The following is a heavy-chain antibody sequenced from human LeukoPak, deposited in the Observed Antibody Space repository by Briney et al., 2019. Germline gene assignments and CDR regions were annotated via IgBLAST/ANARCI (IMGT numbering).Heavy chain of an antibody. Sequence: GGSLRLSCAASGFTFSNAWMSWVRQAPGKGLEWVGRIKSKTDGGTTDYAAPVKGRFTISRDDSKNTLYLQMNSLKIEDTAVYYCTTLAYYYDSSGPDAFDIWGQGTMVTVSS. CDR2: IKSKTDGGTT. D-gene: IGHD3-22*01. V-gene: IGHV3-15*01. CDR1: GFTFSNAW. CDR3: TTLAYYYDSSGPDAFDI. J-gene: IGHJ3*02.